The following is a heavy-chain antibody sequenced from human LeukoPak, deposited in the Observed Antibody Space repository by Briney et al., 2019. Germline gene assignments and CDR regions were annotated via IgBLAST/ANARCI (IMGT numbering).Heavy chain of an antibody. Sequence: KPSETLSLTCTVSGGSISSSSYYWGWIRQPPGKGLEWIGSIYYSGSTYYNPSLKSRVTISVDTSKNQFSLKLSSVTAADTAVYYCARLPGIAVAGPEFDYWGQGTLVTVSS. CDR3: ARLPGIAVAGPEFDY. D-gene: IGHD6-19*01. CDR1: GGSISSSSYY. CDR2: IYYSGST. J-gene: IGHJ4*02. V-gene: IGHV4-39*01.